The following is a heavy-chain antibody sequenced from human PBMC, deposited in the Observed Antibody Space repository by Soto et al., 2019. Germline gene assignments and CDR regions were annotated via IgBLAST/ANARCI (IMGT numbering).Heavy chain of an antibody. J-gene: IGHJ5*02. CDR3: ARLYMVRGVMDWFDP. CDR1: GGSIISSNW. CDR2: IYHSGST. D-gene: IGHD3-10*01. Sequence: TSETLSLTCAVSGGSIISSNWWSWVRQPPGKGLEWIGEIYHSGSTNYNPSLKSRVTISVDKSKNQFSLKLSSVTAADTAVYYCARLYMVRGVMDWFDPWGQGTLVTVSS. V-gene: IGHV4-4*02.